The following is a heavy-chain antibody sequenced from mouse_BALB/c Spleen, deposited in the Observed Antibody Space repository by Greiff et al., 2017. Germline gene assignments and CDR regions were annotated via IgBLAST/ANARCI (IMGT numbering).Heavy chain of an antibody. CDR2: ISYSGST. J-gene: IGHJ2*01. CDR1: GYSITSDYA. Sequence: VQLKESGPGLVKPSQSLSLTCTVTGYSITSDYAWNWIRQFPGNKLEWMGYISYSGSTSYNPSLKSRISITRDTSKNQFFLQLNSVTTEDTATYYCAREGDYYGSSPWFAYWGQGTTLTVSS. V-gene: IGHV3-2*02. CDR3: AREGDYYGSSPWFAY. D-gene: IGHD1-1*01.